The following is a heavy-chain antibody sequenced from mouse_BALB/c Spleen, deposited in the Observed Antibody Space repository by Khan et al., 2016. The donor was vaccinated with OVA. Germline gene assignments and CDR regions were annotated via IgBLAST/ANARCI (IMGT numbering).Heavy chain of an antibody. Sequence: VQLQQSGAELVKAGASVKMSCKASGYTFTSYWMHGVKQRLGQGLEWFAETNPTNGRTYYNEKFKSKATLTVDKSSSTAYMLLSGPPFEDSAVYYCARIKKIVATYFDYWGQGTTLTVSS. V-gene: IGHV1S81*02. CDR1: GYTFTSYW. J-gene: IGHJ2*01. D-gene: IGHD1-1*01. CDR2: TNPTNGRT. CDR3: ARIKKIVATYFDY.